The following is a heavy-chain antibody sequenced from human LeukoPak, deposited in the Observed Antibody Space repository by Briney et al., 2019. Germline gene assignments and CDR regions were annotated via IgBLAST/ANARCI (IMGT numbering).Heavy chain of an antibody. V-gene: IGHV4-34*01. CDR2: INHSGST. J-gene: IGHJ6*02. D-gene: IGHD3-22*01. CDR1: GGSFSGYY. CDR3: ARAAVYYYDSSGYRPYYYYGMDV. Sequence: PSETLSLTFAVYGGSFSGYYWSWIRQPPGKGLDWIGEINHSGSTNYNPRLTSRVTRSVDTYKNQLSLKLSSVTAADRAVYYCARAAVYYYDSSGYRPYYYYGMDVWGQGTTVTVSS.